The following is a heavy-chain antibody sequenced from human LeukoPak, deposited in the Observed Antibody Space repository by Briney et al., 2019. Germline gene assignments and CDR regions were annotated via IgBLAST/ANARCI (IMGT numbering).Heavy chain of an antibody. CDR2: IFHSGST. CDR3: ARFYRSSFDY. J-gene: IGHJ4*02. Sequence: SETLSLTCTVSGGSISSYYWSWIRQPPGKGLEWIGYIFHSGSTNYNPSLKSRVTISVDTSKNQFSLNLSSVTAADTAVYYCARFYRSSFDYWGQGTLVTVSS. V-gene: IGHV4-59*08. D-gene: IGHD1-14*01. CDR1: GGSISSYY.